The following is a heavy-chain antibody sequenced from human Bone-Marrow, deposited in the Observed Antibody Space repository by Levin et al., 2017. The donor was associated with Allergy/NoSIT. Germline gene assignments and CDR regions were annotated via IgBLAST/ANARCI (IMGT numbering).Heavy chain of an antibody. D-gene: IGHD3-10*02. CDR3: ARNGACSFEF. CDR1: GFTFSGYW. Sequence: GESLKISCASSGFTFSGYWMAWVRQAPGKGLEWVANINRDGGDGYYVDSVKGRFTISRDNARNSLDLQMNSLSVEDTAVYYCARNGACSFEFWGQGALVAVTS. CDR2: INRDGGDG. V-gene: IGHV3-7*02. J-gene: IGHJ4*02.